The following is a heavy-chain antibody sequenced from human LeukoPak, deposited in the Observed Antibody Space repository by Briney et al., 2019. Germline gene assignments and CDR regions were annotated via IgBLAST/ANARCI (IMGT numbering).Heavy chain of an antibody. CDR1: KFTVSSKY. Sequence: PGGSLRLSCAASKFTVSSKYMSWVRQAPGKGLEWVSVIYSGGSTHYADSVKGRFTISRDNSKNTLYLQMNSLRAEDTAVYYCVRNLDFWGDSEDYWGQGTLVTVSS. V-gene: IGHV3-66*01. CDR3: VRNLDFWGDSEDY. J-gene: IGHJ4*02. D-gene: IGHD3-3*01. CDR2: IYSGGST.